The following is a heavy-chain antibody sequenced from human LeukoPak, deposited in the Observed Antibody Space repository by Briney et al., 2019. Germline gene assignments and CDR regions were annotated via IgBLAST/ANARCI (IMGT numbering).Heavy chain of an antibody. Sequence: GGSLRLSCAAPGFTFNGYWMSWVRQAPGKGLEWVANINQDGSEKRYVDSVQGRFTISRDNTKNSLFLQMNSLRAEDTAVYYCARLKDDVTKLDYWGQGTLVTVSS. CDR2: INQDGSEK. V-gene: IGHV3-7*01. D-gene: IGHD2-8*01. CDR1: GFTFNGYW. J-gene: IGHJ4*02. CDR3: ARLKDDVTKLDY.